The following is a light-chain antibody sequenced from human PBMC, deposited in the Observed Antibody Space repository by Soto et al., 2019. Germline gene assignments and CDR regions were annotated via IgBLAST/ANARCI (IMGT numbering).Light chain of an antibody. V-gene: IGKV3-15*01. CDR2: DAS. Sequence: EIVMTQSPATLSVSPGERATLSCRASQSVRSNYLAWYQQKPGQAPRLLIYDASTRATGIPARFSGSGSGTEFTLTISSLQSEDLAVYFCQQSSDWPLTFGPGTKVDI. J-gene: IGKJ3*01. CDR1: QSVRSN. CDR3: QQSSDWPLT.